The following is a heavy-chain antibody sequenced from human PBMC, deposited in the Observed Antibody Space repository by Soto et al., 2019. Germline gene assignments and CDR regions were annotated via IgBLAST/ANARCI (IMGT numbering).Heavy chain of an antibody. CDR2: IIPIFGTA. CDR1: GGTFTSYT. CDR3: ASYYYDSSGYPTVGMDV. J-gene: IGHJ6*02. V-gene: IGHV1-69*01. Sequence: QVQLVKSGAEVQKPGSSVKVSCKASGGTFTSYTITWVRQAPGQGLEWLGGIIPIFGTANYAQTFQGRVTITADESTITAYMEVRSLRSEDTAVYYCASYYYDSSGYPTVGMDVWGQGTTVTVS. D-gene: IGHD3-22*01.